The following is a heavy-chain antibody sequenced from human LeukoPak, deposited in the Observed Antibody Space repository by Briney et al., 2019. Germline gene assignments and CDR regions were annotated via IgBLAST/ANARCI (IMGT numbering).Heavy chain of an antibody. Sequence: PGGSLRLSCAASGFTFSSYEMNWVRQAPGKGLEWVSYISSSGSTIYYADSVKGRFTVSRDNAKNSLFLQMNSLRAEDTAVYYCARDLGPRTSCYDYWGQGTLVTVSS. J-gene: IGHJ4*02. D-gene: IGHD2-2*01. CDR3: ARDLGPRTSCYDY. CDR1: GFTFSSYE. CDR2: ISSSGSTI. V-gene: IGHV3-48*03.